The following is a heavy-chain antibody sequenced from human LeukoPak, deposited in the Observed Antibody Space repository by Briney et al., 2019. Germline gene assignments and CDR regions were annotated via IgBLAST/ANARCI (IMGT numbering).Heavy chain of an antibody. J-gene: IGHJ3*02. D-gene: IGHD6-19*01. Sequence: GGSLRLSCAASEFTFSSYWMTWVRQAPGKGLEWVANINRDGSEKYYVDSVKGRFTISRDNAKNSLYLQMNSLRAEDTAVYYCARDPQWLARLGTFDIWGQGTMVTVSS. CDR1: EFTFSSYW. CDR3: ARDPQWLARLGTFDI. CDR2: INRDGSEK. V-gene: IGHV3-7*01.